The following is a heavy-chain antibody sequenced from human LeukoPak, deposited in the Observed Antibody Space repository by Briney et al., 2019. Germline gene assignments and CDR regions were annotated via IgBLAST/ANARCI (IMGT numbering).Heavy chain of an antibody. J-gene: IGHJ4*02. CDR2: ISYDGRDK. V-gene: IGHV3-30*18. D-gene: IGHD6-13*01. CDR1: GFTFSSYG. Sequence: PGGSLRLSCAASGFTFSSYGMHWVRQAPGKGLEWVAVISYDGRDKHYVDSVKGRFTISRDNSKNTLYLQMISLRAEDTAVYYCAKDLDLAAAGYFFDSWGQGTLVTVSS. CDR3: AKDLDLAAAGYFFDS.